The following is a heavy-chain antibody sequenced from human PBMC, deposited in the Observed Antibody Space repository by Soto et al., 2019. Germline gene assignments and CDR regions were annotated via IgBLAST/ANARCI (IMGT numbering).Heavy chain of an antibody. Sequence: ASVKVSCKASGYTFTSYDINWVRQATGQGLEWMGWMNPNSGNTGYAQKFQGRVTMTRNTSISTAYMELSSLRSEDTAVYYCARETYDYIWGSYRLDWFDPWGQGTLVTVSS. J-gene: IGHJ5*02. CDR2: MNPNSGNT. D-gene: IGHD3-16*02. CDR1: GYTFTSYD. CDR3: ARETYDYIWGSYRLDWFDP. V-gene: IGHV1-8*01.